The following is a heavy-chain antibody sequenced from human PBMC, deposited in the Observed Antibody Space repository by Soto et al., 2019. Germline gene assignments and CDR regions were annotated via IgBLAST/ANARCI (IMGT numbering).Heavy chain of an antibody. Sequence: ASVKVSCKASGYTFTSYGISWVRQAPGQGLEWMGWISAYNGNTNYAQKLQGRVTMTTDTSTSTAYMELRRRRSDDKAVYYCARAGYRRSGPFDCGGQGTLVPVSS. D-gene: IGHD6-13*01. CDR3: ARAGYRRSGPFDC. J-gene: IGHJ4*02. V-gene: IGHV1-18*01. CDR2: ISAYNGNT. CDR1: GYTFTSYG.